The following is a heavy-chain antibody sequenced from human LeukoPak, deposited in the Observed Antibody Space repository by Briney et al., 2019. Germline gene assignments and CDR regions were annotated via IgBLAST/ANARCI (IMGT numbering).Heavy chain of an antibody. D-gene: IGHD4-17*01. J-gene: IGHJ4*02. CDR2: ISTTGSTI. CDR1: GFTFSGHE. CDR3: VRADPYGDSTPDY. V-gene: IGHV3-48*03. Sequence: GGSLRLSCAASGFTFSGHEMNWVRQTPGKGLEWLSYISTTGSTIYYADPVKGRFTISRDNAKNSLYPQMNSLRAEDTAIYYCVRADPYGDSTPDYWGQGTPVTVSS.